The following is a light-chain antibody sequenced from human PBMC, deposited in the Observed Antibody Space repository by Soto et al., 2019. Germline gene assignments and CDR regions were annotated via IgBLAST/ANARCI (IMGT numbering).Light chain of an antibody. CDR3: QQYDNSRGLT. CDR2: RSS. CDR1: QSVDSSY. J-gene: IGKJ4*01. Sequence: EIVLTQSPGTLPLSPGERATLSCRASQSVDSSYLAWYQQKPGQAPRLLIYRSSIRATGNPDRFSGSGSETDFTLTISRLEPEDFAVYYCQQYDNSRGLTFGGGTTVEI. V-gene: IGKV3-20*01.